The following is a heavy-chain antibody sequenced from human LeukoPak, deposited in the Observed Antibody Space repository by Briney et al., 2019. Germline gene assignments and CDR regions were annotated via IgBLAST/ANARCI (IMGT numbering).Heavy chain of an antibody. CDR2: IYYSGST. V-gene: IGHV4-39*01. J-gene: IGHJ4*02. D-gene: IGHD3-10*01. CDR1: GGSISSSSYY. CDR3: ARPYYGSGGYYTYFDY. Sequence: SETLSLTCTVSGGSISSSSYYWGWIRQPPGKGLEWTGSIYYSGSTYYNPSLKSRVTISVDTSKNQFSLKLSSVTAADTAVYYCARPYYGSGGYYTYFDYWGQGTLVTVSS.